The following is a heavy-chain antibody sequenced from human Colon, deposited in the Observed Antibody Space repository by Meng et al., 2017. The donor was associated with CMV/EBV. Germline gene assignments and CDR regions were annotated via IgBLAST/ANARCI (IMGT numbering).Heavy chain of an antibody. CDR2: INHSGST. J-gene: IGHJ4*02. V-gene: IGHV4-34*01. Sequence: GYGGSFSVYYWSWIRQPPGKGLEWIGEINHSGSTNYNPSLKSRVTISVDTSKNQFSLKLSSVTAADTAVYYCARGRRWFGEPNFDYWGQGTLVTVSS. CDR3: ARGRRWFGEPNFDY. D-gene: IGHD3-10*01. CDR1: GGSFSVYY.